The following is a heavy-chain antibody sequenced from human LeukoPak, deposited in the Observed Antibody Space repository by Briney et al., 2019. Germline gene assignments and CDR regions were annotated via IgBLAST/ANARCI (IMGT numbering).Heavy chain of an antibody. V-gene: IGHV1-58*02. D-gene: IGHD3-22*01. CDR3: AADRYYYDSSGYPY. Sequence: GASVKVSCKASGFTFTSSAMQWVRQARGQRLEWIGWIVVGSGNTNYAQKFQERVTITRDMSTSTAYMELSSLRSEDTAVYYCAADRYYYDSSGYPYWGQGTLVTVSS. CDR2: IVVGSGNT. CDR1: GFTFTSSA. J-gene: IGHJ4*02.